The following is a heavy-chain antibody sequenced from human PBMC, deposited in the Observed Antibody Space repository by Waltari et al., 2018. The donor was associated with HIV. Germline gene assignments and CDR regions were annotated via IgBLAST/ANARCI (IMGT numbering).Heavy chain of an antibody. V-gene: IGHV4-39*01. D-gene: IGHD2-15*01. CDR1: GGSVFSRFSY. J-gene: IGHJ5*02. CDR3: ARLDCSGGTCSPFDP. Sequence: QLQLQESGPGLVKPSETLSLTCTVSGGSVFSRFSYWGWIRQPPGRGLEWIGTLYYPGNTYYNPSLQSRVTISVGVSKNQFSLKLGSVSASDTAVYYCARLDCSGGTCSPFDPWGQGTLVTVSS. CDR2: LYYPGNT.